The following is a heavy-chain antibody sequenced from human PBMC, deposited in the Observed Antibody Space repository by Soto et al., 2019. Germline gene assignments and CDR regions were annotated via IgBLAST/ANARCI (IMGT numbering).Heavy chain of an antibody. V-gene: IGHV4-59*08. CDR2: IYYSGST. D-gene: IGHD3-22*01. Sequence: QVQLQESGPGLVKPSETLSLTCTVSGGSISSYYWSWIRQPPGKGLEWIGYIYYSGSTNYNPSLRSRVTISVDTSKTQFSLKLSPVTAADTAVYYCARHGLDSSVRYRNKPFDYWGQGTLVTVSS. CDR1: GGSISSYY. CDR3: ARHGLDSSVRYRNKPFDY. J-gene: IGHJ4*02.